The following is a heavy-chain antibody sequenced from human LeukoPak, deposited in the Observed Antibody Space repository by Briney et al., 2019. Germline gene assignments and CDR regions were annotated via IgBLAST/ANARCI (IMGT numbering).Heavy chain of an antibody. V-gene: IGHV6-1*01. Sequence: SQTLSLTCAISGDSVSTNRASCNWIRQSPSRGLQWLGRTYYKSAWYTEYAESMKGRITISPDTPKNQFSLQLNSVTPEDTAVYYCARVSMDDNGWYANWFDPWGQGTLVTVSS. CDR2: TYYKSAWYT. J-gene: IGHJ5*02. D-gene: IGHD6-19*01. CDR3: ARVSMDDNGWYANWFDP. CDR1: GDSVSTNRAS.